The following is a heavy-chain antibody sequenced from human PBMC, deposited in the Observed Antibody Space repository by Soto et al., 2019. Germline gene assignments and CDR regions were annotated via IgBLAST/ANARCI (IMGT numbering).Heavy chain of an antibody. D-gene: IGHD1-26*01. CDR2: ANPNSGGT. Sequence: ASVKVSCKASGYTFTGYYMHWVRQAPGQGLEWMGWANPNSGGTNYAQKFQGRVTMTRDTSISTAYMELSRLRSDDTAVYYCARVEWEPNYYGMDVWGQGTTVTVSS. CDR1: GYTFTGYY. J-gene: IGHJ6*02. CDR3: ARVEWEPNYYGMDV. V-gene: IGHV1-2*02.